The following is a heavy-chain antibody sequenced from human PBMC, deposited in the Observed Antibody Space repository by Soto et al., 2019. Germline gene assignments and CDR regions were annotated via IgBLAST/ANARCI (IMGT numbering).Heavy chain of an antibody. CDR1: GFTFSNYA. D-gene: IGHD3-10*01. Sequence: PGGSLRLSCAASGFTFSNYAMNWVRQAPGKGLEWVSYISHKSSAIYHADSVKGRFTISRDTSENTLYLQMNSLRAEDTAVYYCARGLYDSGSFYFDFWGQGTLVTVSS. CDR2: ISHKSSAI. CDR3: ARGLYDSGSFYFDF. V-gene: IGHV3-48*04. J-gene: IGHJ4*02.